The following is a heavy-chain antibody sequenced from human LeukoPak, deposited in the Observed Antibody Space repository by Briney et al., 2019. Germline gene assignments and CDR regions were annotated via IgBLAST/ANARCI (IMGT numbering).Heavy chain of an antibody. CDR1: VLTLINYW. D-gene: IGHD4-11*01. V-gene: IGHV3-7*01. J-gene: IGHJ4*02. CDR3: GSGGRENSNYRYYFDY. Sequence: GGALPLSFPASVLTLINYWMRWVRPAPAKGREGVANIKQDGSENNYVDSVKGRFTSSRDNAKNALYLQMNSLRAEDTGVYYCGSGGRENSNYRYYFDYWGQGTLVTVSS. CDR2: IKQDGSEN.